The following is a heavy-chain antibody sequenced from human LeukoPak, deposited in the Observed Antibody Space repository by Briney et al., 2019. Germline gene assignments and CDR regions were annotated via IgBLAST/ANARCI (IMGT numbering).Heavy chain of an antibody. CDR1: GGSTSSYY. CDR3: ARDGALWDIVVVPAAAPRGAFDI. D-gene: IGHD2-2*01. J-gene: IGHJ3*02. V-gene: IGHV4-4*07. Sequence: SETLSLTCTVSGGSTSSYYWSWIRQPAGKGLEWIGRIYTSGSTNYNPSLKSRVTISVDKSKNQLSLKLSSVTAADTAVYYCARDGALWDIVVVPAAAPRGAFDIWGQGTMVTVSS. CDR2: IYTSGST.